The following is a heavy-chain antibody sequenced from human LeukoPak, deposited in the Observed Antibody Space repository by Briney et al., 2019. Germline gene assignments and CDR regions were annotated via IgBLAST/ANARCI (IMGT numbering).Heavy chain of an antibody. CDR2: ISGSGGST. CDR1: GFTFSSYA. V-gene: IGHV3-23*01. CDR3: AKHLGTTVISYYYYYMDV. D-gene: IGHD4-11*01. J-gene: IGHJ6*03. Sequence: GGSLRLSCAASGFTFSSYAMSWVRQAPGKGLEWVSAISGSGGSTYYADSVKGRFTISRDNSKNTLYLQMNSLRAEDTAVYYCAKHLGTTVISYYYYYMDVWGKGTTVTVSS.